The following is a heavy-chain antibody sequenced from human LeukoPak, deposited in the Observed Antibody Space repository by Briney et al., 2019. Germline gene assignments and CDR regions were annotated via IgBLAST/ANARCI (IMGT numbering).Heavy chain of an antibody. D-gene: IGHD4-23*01. CDR2: INPNIGGT. J-gene: IGHJ4*02. Sequence: ASVKVSCKASGYIFTAYYMHWLRQAPGQALEWMGWINPNIGGTNYAQTFQGRVTMTRDTSISTAYMELSRLRSDDTAAYYCARDAVDYGGNPYYFDYWGQGTLVTVSS. CDR3: ARDAVDYGGNPYYFDY. V-gene: IGHV1-2*02. CDR1: GYIFTAYY.